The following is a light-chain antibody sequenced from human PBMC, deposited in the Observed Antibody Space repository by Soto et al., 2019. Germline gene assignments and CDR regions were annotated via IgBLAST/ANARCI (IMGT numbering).Light chain of an antibody. Sequence: QSALTQPASVSGSPGQSITMSCTGTSSDLDGYHHVSWYQQHPGKAPKLMLYEVSHRPSGTSSRFSGSRSGNTASLSISGLQAEDGPDYNCNSYATSNTLEMVFGGGTKLTVL. CDR3: NSYATSNTLEMV. CDR2: EVS. J-gene: IGLJ2*01. CDR1: SSDLDGYHH. V-gene: IGLV2-14*01.